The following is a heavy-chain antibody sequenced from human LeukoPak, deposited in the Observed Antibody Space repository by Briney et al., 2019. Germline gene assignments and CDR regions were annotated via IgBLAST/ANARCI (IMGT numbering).Heavy chain of an antibody. CDR3: ARVVPAATHFDY. CDR2: IYYSGTT. D-gene: IGHD2-2*01. Sequence: SETLSLTCTVSGGSFSSSDYYWGWIRQPPGKGLEWIGSIYYSGTTYYNPSLKSRVTISVDTSKNQFSLKLSSVTAADTAVYYCARVVPAATHFDYWGQGTLVTVSS. CDR1: GGSFSSSDYY. J-gene: IGHJ4*02. V-gene: IGHV4-39*01.